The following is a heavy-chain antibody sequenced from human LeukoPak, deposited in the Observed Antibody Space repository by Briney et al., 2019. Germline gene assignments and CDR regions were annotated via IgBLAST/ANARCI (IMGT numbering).Heavy chain of an antibody. Sequence: SETLSLTCGVSGGSVSSTNWWTWIRQPPGKGLEWIGEVHLDGRTNFNLSLKSRLTMSVDLSENHVSLKLTSVTAPDTALYYCVRHDYSGGDNWFDPWGQGTLVTVSS. CDR3: VRHDYSGGDNWFDP. V-gene: IGHV4-4*02. CDR2: VHLDGRT. D-gene: IGHD3-10*01. CDR1: GGSVSSTNW. J-gene: IGHJ5*02.